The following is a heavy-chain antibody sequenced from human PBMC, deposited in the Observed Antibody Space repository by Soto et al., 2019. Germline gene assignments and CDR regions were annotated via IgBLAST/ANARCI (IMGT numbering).Heavy chain of an antibody. D-gene: IGHD1-20*01. CDR2: INHSGST. CDR3: VRVYNWNYSYHYYIAV. Sequence: PSETLSLTCAVYGGSFSGYYWSWIRQPPGKGLEWIGEINHSGSTNYNPSLKSRVTISVDTSKNQFSLKLSSVTAADTAVYYCVRVYNWNYSYHYYIAVWGKGTTVTVSS. J-gene: IGHJ6*03. V-gene: IGHV4-34*01. CDR1: GGSFSGYY.